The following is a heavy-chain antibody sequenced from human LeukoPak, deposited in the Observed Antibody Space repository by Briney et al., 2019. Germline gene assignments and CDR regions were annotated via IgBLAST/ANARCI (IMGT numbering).Heavy chain of an antibody. D-gene: IGHD2-15*01. CDR2: FDAEDGET. J-gene: IGHJ4*02. Sequence: ASVKVSCKVSGYTLTELSMHWVRQAPGKGLEWMGGFDAEDGETIFAQKFQGRVTMTEDTSTDTAYMELSSLRSEDTAVYYCATETKPQGYCSGGSCYDYWGQGTLVTVSS. V-gene: IGHV1-24*01. CDR1: GYTLTELS. CDR3: ATETKPQGYCSGGSCYDY.